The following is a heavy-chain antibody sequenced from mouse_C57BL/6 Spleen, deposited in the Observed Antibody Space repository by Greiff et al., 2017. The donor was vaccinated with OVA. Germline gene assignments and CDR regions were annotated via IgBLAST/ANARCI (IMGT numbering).Heavy chain of an antibody. J-gene: IGHJ3*01. CDR1: GFSLTSYG. CDR3: AGSNYYGSSPFAY. Sequence: QVQLQQSGPGLVQPSQSLSITCTVSGFSLTSYGVHWVRQSPGKGLEWLGVIWSGGSTDYNAAFISRLSISKDNSKSQVFFKMNSLQADDTAIYYCAGSNYYGSSPFAYWGQGTLVTVSA. CDR2: IWSGGST. D-gene: IGHD1-1*01. V-gene: IGHV2-2*01.